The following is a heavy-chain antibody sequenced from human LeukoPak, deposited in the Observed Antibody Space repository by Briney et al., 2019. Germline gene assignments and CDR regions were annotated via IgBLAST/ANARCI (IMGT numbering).Heavy chain of an antibody. D-gene: IGHD2-2*02. CDR3: ARDLGYCSSTSCYTSEAFDI. V-gene: IGHV3-21*01. J-gene: IGHJ3*02. Sequence: GGSLRLSCAASGFTFSSYSMNWVRQAPGKGLEWVSSISSSSSYIYYADSVKGRFTISRDNAKNSLYLQMNSLRAEDTAVYYCARDLGYCSSTSCYTSEAFDIWGQGTMVTVSS. CDR1: GFTFSSYS. CDR2: ISSSSSYI.